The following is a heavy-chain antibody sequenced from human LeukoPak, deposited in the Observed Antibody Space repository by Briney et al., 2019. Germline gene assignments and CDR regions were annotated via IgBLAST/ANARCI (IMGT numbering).Heavy chain of an antibody. CDR1: GGSISSDDYY. D-gene: IGHD5/OR15-5a*01. CDR3: ARCPPPGWFDP. J-gene: IGHJ5*02. Sequence: SQTLSLTCTVSGGSISSDDYYWSWIRQPPGKGLEWIGFIYYSGSTYYKPSLKCRVTISMDTSKNQFSLRLSSVTAADTAVYYCARCPPPGWFDPWGQGTLVTVSS. CDR2: IYYSGST. V-gene: IGHV4-30-4*08.